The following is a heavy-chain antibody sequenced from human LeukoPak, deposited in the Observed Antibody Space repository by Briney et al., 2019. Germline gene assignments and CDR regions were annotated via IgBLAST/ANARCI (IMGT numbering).Heavy chain of an antibody. D-gene: IGHD4-11*01. CDR1: GFTFSSYS. Sequence: GGSLRLSCAASGFTFSSYSMNWVRQAPGKGLEWVSSISSSSSYIYYADSVKGRFTISRDNAKNSLYLQMNSLRAEDTAVYYCASLNPLYSNYVAAPDYWGQGTLVTVSS. V-gene: IGHV3-21*01. CDR3: ASLNPLYSNYVAAPDY. J-gene: IGHJ4*02. CDR2: ISSSSSYI.